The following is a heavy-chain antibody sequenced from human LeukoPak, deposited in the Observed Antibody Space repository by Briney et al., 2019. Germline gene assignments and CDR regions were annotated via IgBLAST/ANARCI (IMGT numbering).Heavy chain of an antibody. D-gene: IGHD3-3*01. CDR2: IYYSGST. V-gene: IGHV4-59*01. CDR1: GGSISSYY. Sequence: SETPSLTCTVSGGSISSYYLTWVRQPPGKGLEWMGYIYYSGSTNYNPSLKSRVTILLDAPKNQLSLKLSSVAAADTAVYYCARESRVVPHYFDSWGQGTLVTVSS. CDR3: ARESRVVPHYFDS. J-gene: IGHJ4*02.